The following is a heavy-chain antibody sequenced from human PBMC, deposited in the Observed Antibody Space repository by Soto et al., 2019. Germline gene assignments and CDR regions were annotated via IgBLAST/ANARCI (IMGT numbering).Heavy chain of an antibody. CDR1: GDSVSSNKGA. J-gene: IGHJ6*02. CDR2: TYYRSKWYN. CDR3: ARWDHDYGYLDV. V-gene: IGHV6-1*01. D-gene: IGHD4-17*01. Sequence: QVQLQQSGPGLVKPSQTLSLTCDISGDSVSSNKGAWTWIRQSPSRGLEWLGRTYYRSKWYNEYGLSVKSRITINADTCKNQFSLRLNSVTPEDAAVYYCARWDHDYGYLDVWGLGTTVTVSS.